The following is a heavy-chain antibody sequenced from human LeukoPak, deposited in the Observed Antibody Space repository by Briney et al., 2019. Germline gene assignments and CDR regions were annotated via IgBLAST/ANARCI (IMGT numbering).Heavy chain of an antibody. CDR3: VTPRSWELSDMAV. D-gene: IGHD1-26*01. V-gene: IGHV4-38-2*02. CDR1: GYSITTNYY. Sequence: KPSETLSLTCTVSGYSITTNYYWAWIRQSPGTGLEWIGSVYHNGETYYNSSLKSRVIISVDTSKNEFSLRLTSVTAADTAVYYCVTPRSWELSDMAVWGKGTTVIVSS. J-gene: IGHJ6*03. CDR2: VYHNGET.